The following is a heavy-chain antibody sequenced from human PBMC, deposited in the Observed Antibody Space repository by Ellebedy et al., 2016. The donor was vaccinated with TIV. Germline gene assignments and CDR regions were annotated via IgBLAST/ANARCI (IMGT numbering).Heavy chain of an antibody. V-gene: IGHV3-74*01. CDR3: ARTIVATSSLDY. CDR2: INPDGSST. D-gene: IGHD5-12*01. CDR1: GFTFIIYS. J-gene: IGHJ4*02. Sequence: GESLKISCAASGFTFIIYSLNWVRQAPGKGLVWVARINPDGSSTTYADSVRGRFTISRDNAKNTLYLEMKSLRGDDTAVYYCARTIVATSSLDYWGQGILVTVSS.